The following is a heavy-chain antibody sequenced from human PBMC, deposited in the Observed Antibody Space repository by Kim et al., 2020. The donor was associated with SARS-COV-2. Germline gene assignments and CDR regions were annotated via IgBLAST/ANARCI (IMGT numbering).Heavy chain of an antibody. J-gene: IGHJ4*02. Sequence: GGSLRLSCAASGFTFSDHFMDWVRQAPGKGLEWVGRIRNKANSYSTEYAASVKGRFTISRDESKKSLYLQMNSLKTEDTAVYYCTRNLGGLGGYWGQGTL. V-gene: IGHV3-72*01. D-gene: IGHD3-16*01. CDR3: TRNLGGLGGY. CDR1: GFTFSDHF. CDR2: IRNKANSYST.